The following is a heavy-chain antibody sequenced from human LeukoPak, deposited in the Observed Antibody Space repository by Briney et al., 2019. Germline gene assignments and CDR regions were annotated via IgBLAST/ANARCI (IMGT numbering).Heavy chain of an antibody. J-gene: IGHJ4*02. D-gene: IGHD3-22*01. CDR3: ARDWGYYDSSGYYRN. V-gene: IGHV3-74*01. CDR1: GFTFSSYT. CDR2: INSDGSST. Sequence: GGSLRLSCAASGFTFSSYTMSWVRQAPGKGLVWVSRINSDGSSTSYADSVKGRFTISRDNAKNTLYLQMNSLRAEDTAVYYCARDWGYYDSSGYYRNWGQGTLVTVSS.